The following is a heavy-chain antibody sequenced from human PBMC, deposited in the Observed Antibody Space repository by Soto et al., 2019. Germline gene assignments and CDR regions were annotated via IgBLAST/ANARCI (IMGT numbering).Heavy chain of an antibody. CDR3: ASYRGALYFES. CDR1: GRSMSSNY. J-gene: IGHJ4*02. CDR2: VFYGGT. Sequence: PSETLSLTCSVSGRSMSSNYWSWVRQSPDKGLEWLGDVFYGGTDYNPSLGGRVSMSVETSKSQYSLKLTSVTVADTAVYYCASYRGALYFESWGPGILVTVSS. V-gene: IGHV4-59*01. D-gene: IGHD3-16*01.